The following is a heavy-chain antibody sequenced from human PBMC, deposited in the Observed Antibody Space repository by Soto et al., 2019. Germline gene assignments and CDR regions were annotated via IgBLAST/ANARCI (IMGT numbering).Heavy chain of an antibody. CDR3: ASWVYYYDSSGYQDY. V-gene: IGHV4-34*01. D-gene: IGHD3-22*01. CDR1: GGSFSGYY. J-gene: IGHJ4*02. Sequence: PSETLSLTCAVYGGSFSGYYWSWIRQPPGKGLEWIGEINHSGSTNYNPSLKSRVTISVDTSKNQFSLKLSSVTAADTAAYYCASWVYYYDSSGYQDYWGQGTLVT. CDR2: INHSGST.